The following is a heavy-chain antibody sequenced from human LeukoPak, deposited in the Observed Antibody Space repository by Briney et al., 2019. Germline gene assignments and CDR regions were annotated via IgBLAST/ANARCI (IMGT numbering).Heavy chain of an antibody. CDR3: ARHPAAGFDY. V-gene: IGHV4-59*08. Sequence: YXXXIRQPPGKGLEWIGYIYYSGSTNYNPSLKSRVTISVDTSKNQFSLKLSSVTAADTAVYYCARHPAAGFDYWGQGTLVTVSS. D-gene: IGHD6-13*01. CDR2: IYYSGST. J-gene: IGHJ4*02. CDR1: Y.